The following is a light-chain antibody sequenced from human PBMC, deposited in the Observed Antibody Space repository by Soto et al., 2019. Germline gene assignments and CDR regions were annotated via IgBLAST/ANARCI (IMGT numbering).Light chain of an antibody. Sequence: EIVLTQSPATLSVSPGERATLSCRASQSVSSYLAWYQQKPGQAPRLLIYDASNRATGIPARFSGSGSGTGFTLTISSLEPEDFAVYYCQQRSNWWTFGQGTKVDIK. V-gene: IGKV3-11*01. J-gene: IGKJ1*01. CDR2: DAS. CDR1: QSVSSY. CDR3: QQRSNWWT.